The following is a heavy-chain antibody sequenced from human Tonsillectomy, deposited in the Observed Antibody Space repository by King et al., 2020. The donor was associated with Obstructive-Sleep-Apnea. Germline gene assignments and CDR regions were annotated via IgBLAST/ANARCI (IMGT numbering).Heavy chain of an antibody. CDR1: VYTFIGYW. D-gene: IGHD3-16*01. Sequence: QLVQSGAEVKKPGESLRISCKGSVYTFIGYWISWVRPMPGKGLEWMGRIDPSDSFTNSSPSFQGNVSISAEKSISTAYVQWSSLKASDTAMYYCARHFGGSARFDDWGQGTLATVSA. CDR2: IDPSDSFT. J-gene: IGHJ4*02. V-gene: IGHV5-10-1*03. CDR3: ARHFGGSARFDD.